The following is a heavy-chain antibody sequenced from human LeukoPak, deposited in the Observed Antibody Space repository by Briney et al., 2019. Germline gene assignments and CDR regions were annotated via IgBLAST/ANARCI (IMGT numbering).Heavy chain of an antibody. Sequence: GGSLRPSCAASGFTVSSNYMSWVRQAPGKGLEWVSVIYSGGSTYYADSVKGRFTISRDNSKNTLYLQMNSLRAEDTAVYYCARGPPTILGGFDPWGQGTLVTVSS. CDR2: IYSGGST. D-gene: IGHD2-2*01. CDR1: GFTVSSNY. J-gene: IGHJ5*02. CDR3: ARGPPTILGGFDP. V-gene: IGHV3-53*01.